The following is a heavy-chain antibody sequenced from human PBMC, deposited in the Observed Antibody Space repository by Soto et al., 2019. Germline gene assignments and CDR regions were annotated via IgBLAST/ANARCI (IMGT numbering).Heavy chain of an antibody. CDR3: VKAQALGSYYNWFEF. Sequence: GGSLRLSCAASGFTFSSYGMHWVRQAPGKGLEWVAVISYDGSNKYYADSVKGRFTISRDNSKNTLYLQMNSLRAEDTAVYYCVKAQALGSYYNWFEFWGQGTLVTVSS. V-gene: IGHV3-30*18. CDR1: GFTFSSYG. J-gene: IGHJ5*01. CDR2: ISYDGSNK. D-gene: IGHD3-10*01.